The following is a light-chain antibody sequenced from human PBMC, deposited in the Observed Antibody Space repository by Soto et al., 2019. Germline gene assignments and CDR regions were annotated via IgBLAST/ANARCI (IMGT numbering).Light chain of an antibody. Sequence: EIVMTQSPATLSVSPGERATLSCRASQSISSNLAWYQQKPGQAPRLLIYRASTRATGIPARFSGSGSGTEFTPTISSLQSEAFAVYYCQHYNNWPPWTFGQGTKVELK. CDR3: QHYNNWPPWT. CDR2: RAS. J-gene: IGKJ1*01. CDR1: QSISSN. V-gene: IGKV3-15*01.